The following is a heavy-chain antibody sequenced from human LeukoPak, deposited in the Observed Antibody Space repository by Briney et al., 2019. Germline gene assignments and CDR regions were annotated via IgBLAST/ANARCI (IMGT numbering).Heavy chain of an antibody. V-gene: IGHV3-21*05. CDR3: ARDHNWAFDT. J-gene: IGHJ4*02. D-gene: IGHD1-20*01. CDR1: GFTFSDYS. Sequence: GGSLRLSCAASGFTFSDYSMNWVRRAPGRGREWISYIGLASGFVSYADSVKGRFSISSDTARNSVYLQMSSLRAEDTAVYYCARDHNWAFDTWGQGTLVTVSS. CDR2: IGLASGFV.